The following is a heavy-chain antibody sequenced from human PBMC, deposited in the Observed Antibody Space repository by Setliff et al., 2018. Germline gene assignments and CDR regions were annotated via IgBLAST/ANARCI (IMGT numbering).Heavy chain of an antibody. CDR3: ARDDTYDFWGGHGHLES. J-gene: IGHJ4*02. D-gene: IGHD3-3*01. CDR2: IYHTESA. CDR1: SGSISYNNW. V-gene: IGHV4-4*02. Sequence: PSETLSLTCAVSSGSISYNNWWTWVRQPPGKGLEWIGEIYHTESANYNPSLKSRVTISLDKSKNQFSLELSSVTAADTAVYYCARDDTYDFWGGHGHLESWGKGILVTVSS.